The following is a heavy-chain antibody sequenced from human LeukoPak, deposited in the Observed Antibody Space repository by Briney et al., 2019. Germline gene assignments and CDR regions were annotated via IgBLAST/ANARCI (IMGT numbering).Heavy chain of an antibody. D-gene: IGHD3-22*01. CDR3: ARSNYYDSLFFDC. CDR1: GGSISSYY. CDR2: IYYSGST. Sequence: SETLSLTCTVSGGSISSYYWSWIRQPPGKGLERIGYIYYSGSTNYNPSLKSRVTISVDTSKNQFSLKLSSVTAADTAVYYCARSNYYDSLFFDCWGQGTLVTVSS. J-gene: IGHJ4*02. V-gene: IGHV4-59*01.